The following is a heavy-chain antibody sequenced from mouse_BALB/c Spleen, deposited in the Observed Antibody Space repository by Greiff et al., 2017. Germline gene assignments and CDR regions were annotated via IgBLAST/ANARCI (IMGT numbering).Heavy chain of an antibody. V-gene: IGHV10-1*02. J-gene: IGHJ2*01. Sequence: EVQLVESGGGLVQPKGSLKLSCAASGFTFNTYAMNWVRQAPGKGLEWVARIRSKSNNYATYYADSVKDRFTISRDDSQSMLYLQMNNLKTEDTAMYCCVRQNYGNYGGFDYWGQGTTLTVSS. D-gene: IGHD2-1*01. CDR2: IRSKSNNYAT. CDR3: VRQNYGNYGGFDY. CDR1: GFTFNTYA.